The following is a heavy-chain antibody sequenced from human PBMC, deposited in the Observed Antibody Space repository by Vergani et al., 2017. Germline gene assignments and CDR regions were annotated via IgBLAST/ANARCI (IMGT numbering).Heavy chain of an antibody. J-gene: IGHJ6*02. Sequence: QAQLLQSGGGVVQPGGSLRLSCLGSGYTFGHFDMHWVRQAPGKGLAWVAFIRYDGSNPQYIDSVKGRFTISRDNSKDTLFLQMNGLRPDDTGTYFCAKNGVSLYYYGVDVWGQGTTITVSS. V-gene: IGHV3-30*02. D-gene: IGHD3-3*01. CDR1: GYTFGHFD. CDR2: IRYDGSNP. CDR3: AKNGVSLYYYGVDV.